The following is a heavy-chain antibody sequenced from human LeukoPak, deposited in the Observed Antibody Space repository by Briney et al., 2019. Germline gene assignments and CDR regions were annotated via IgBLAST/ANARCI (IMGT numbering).Heavy chain of an antibody. D-gene: IGHD2-2*01. CDR1: GYTFTSYG. J-gene: IGHJ4*02. V-gene: IGHV1-18*01. CDR2: ISAYNGNT. CDR3: ARTYCSSTSCQEFDY. Sequence: ASVKVSCKASGYTFTSYGISWVRQAPGRGLEWMGWISAYNGNTNYAQKLQGRVTMTTDTSTSTAYMELRSLRSDDTAVYYCARTYCSSTSCQEFDYWGQGTLVTVSS.